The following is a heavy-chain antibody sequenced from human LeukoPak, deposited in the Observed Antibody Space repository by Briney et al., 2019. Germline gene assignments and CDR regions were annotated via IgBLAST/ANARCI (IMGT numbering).Heavy chain of an antibody. D-gene: IGHD3-10*01. CDR1: GGTFSSYA. CDR2: IIPIFGTA. V-gene: IGHV1-69*06. CDR3: ARVLRQPRITIGDYYYYMDV. Sequence: ASVKVSCKASGGTFSSYAISWVRQAPGQGLEWMEGIIPIFGTANYAQKFQGRVTITADKSTSTAYMELSSLRSEDTAVYYCARVLRQPRITIGDYYYYMDVWGKGTTVTVSS. J-gene: IGHJ6*03.